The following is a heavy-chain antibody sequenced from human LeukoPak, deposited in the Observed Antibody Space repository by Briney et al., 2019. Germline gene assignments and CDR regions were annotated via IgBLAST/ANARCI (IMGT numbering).Heavy chain of an antibody. CDR3: ARAYYDILTGTIRGYYYYYYYMDV. J-gene: IGHJ6*03. CDR2: ISYDGSNK. D-gene: IGHD3-9*01. Sequence: PGRSLRLSCAASGFTFSSYAMHWVRQAPGKGLEWVAVISYDGSNKYYADSVKGRFTISRDNSKNTLYLQMNSLRAEDTAVYYCARAYYDILTGTIRGYYYYYYYMDVWGKGTTVTISS. V-gene: IGHV3-30*04. CDR1: GFTFSSYA.